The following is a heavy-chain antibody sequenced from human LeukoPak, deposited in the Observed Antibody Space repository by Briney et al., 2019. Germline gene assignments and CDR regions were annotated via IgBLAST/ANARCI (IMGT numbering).Heavy chain of an antibody. V-gene: IGHV3-30-3*01. Sequence: GGSLRLSCAASGFTFSSYAMHWVRQAPGKGLEWVAVISYDGSNKYYADSVKGRFTISRDNSKNTLYLQMNSLRAADTAVYYCARALLLDYWGQGTLVTVSS. CDR3: ARALLLDY. D-gene: IGHD2/OR15-2a*01. CDR1: GFTFSSYA. J-gene: IGHJ4*02. CDR2: ISYDGSNK.